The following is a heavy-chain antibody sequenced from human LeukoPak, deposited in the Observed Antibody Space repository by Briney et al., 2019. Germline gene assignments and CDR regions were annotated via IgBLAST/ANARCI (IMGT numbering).Heavy chain of an antibody. CDR3: ARDYGDYAHDAFDV. D-gene: IGHD4-17*01. Sequence: GASVKVSCKASGYTFTCYGISWVRQAPGQGLEWMGWISAYNGNTNYAQKLQGRVTMTTDTSTSTAYMELSRLRSDDTAVYYCARDYGDYAHDAFDVWGQGTMVTVSS. V-gene: IGHV1-18*01. J-gene: IGHJ3*01. CDR2: ISAYNGNT. CDR1: GYTFTCYG.